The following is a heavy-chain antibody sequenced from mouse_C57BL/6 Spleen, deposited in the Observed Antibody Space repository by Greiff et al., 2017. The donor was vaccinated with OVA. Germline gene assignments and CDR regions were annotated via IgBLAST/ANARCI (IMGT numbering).Heavy chain of an antibody. V-gene: IGHV7-3*01. J-gene: IGHJ2*01. CDR3: ARRNYGSSFDY. D-gene: IGHD1-1*01. Sequence: EVQGVESGGGLVQPGGSLSLSCAASGFTFTDYYMSWVRQPPGKALEWLGFIRNKANGYTTEYSASVKGRFTISRDNSQSILYLQMNALRAEDSATYYCARRNYGSSFDYWGQGTTLTVSS. CDR1: GFTFTDYY. CDR2: IRNKANGYTT.